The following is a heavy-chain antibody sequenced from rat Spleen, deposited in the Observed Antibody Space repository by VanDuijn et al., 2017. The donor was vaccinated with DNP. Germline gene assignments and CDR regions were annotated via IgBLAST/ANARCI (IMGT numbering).Heavy chain of an antibody. J-gene: IGHJ4*01. V-gene: IGHV5-7*01. CDR2: ISFDGSST. CDR1: GFSFSDYN. Sequence: EVLLVESGGDLVQSGRSLKLSCAASGFSFSDYNMAWVRQAPKKGLEWVATISFDGSSTYYRDSVRGGFSISRDNGKSSLYLLMDSLRSEDTATYYCARPDAWGQGTSVTVSS. CDR3: ARPDA.